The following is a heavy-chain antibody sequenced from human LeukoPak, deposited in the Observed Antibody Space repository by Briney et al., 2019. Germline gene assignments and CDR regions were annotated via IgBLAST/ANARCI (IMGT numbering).Heavy chain of an antibody. D-gene: IGHD6-19*01. CDR1: GGSISSSNW. CDR3: ARGGAVAGTFPFDY. Sequence: SETLSLTCAVSGGSISSSNWWSWVRQPPGKGLEWIGEIYHSGSTNYNPSLKSRVTISVDKSKNQFSLKLSSVTAADTAVYYCARGGAVAGTFPFDYWGQGTLVTVSS. V-gene: IGHV4-4*02. J-gene: IGHJ4*02. CDR2: IYHSGST.